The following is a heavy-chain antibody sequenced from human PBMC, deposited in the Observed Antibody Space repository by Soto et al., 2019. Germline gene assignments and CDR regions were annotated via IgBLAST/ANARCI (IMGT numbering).Heavy chain of an antibody. Sequence: EVQLVESGGGLVQPGGSLRLSSAASGFTSSSYAMHWVRQPPGKGLEYVSAINNNGVSTYYANSVKGRFTISRDNSKNTLYLQMGSLRAEDMAMYYCARGRYSYGSEGGNYMDVWGKGTTVTVSS. CDR3: ARGRYSYGSEGGNYMDV. CDR1: GFTSSSYA. D-gene: IGHD3-10*01. V-gene: IGHV3-64*01. J-gene: IGHJ6*03. CDR2: INNNGVST.